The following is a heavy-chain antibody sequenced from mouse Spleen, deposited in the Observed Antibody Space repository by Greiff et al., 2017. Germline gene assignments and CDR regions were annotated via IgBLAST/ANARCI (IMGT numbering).Heavy chain of an antibody. J-gene: IGHJ2*01. CDR3: ARPRVLRYFDY. CDR1: GYTFTSYG. V-gene: IGHV1-81*01. D-gene: IGHD1-1*01. Sequence: VQLQQSGAELARPGASVKLSCKASGYTFTSYGISWVKQRTGQGLEWIGEIYPRSGNTYYNEKFKGKATLTADKSSSTAYLELRSLTSEDSAVDFCARPRVLRYFDYWGQGTTLTVSS. CDR2: IYPRSGNT.